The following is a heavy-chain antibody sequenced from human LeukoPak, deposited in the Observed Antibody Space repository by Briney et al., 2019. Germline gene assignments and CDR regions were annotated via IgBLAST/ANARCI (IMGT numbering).Heavy chain of an antibody. CDR2: ISDSGGST. CDR1: GFTSSDYA. Sequence: GGSLRLSCAASGFTSSDYAMTWVRQAPGKGLQWVSLISDSGGSTYYADSVKGRFTISRDNSKNTLYLQMNSLRAEDTAVYYCAKDAFRGVITPLDYWGQGTLVTVSS. CDR3: AKDAFRGVITPLDY. D-gene: IGHD3-10*01. J-gene: IGHJ4*02. V-gene: IGHV3-23*01.